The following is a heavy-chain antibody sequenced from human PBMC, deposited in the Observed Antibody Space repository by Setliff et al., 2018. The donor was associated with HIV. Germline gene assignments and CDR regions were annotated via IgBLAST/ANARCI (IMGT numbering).Heavy chain of an antibody. Sequence: PSETLSLTCTVSGDSISGYYWSWVRQPPGKGLEWIGYVYYSGSTNYNPSLKSRVTISLDTSKNQFSLKLTSVTAADTAVYYCARGGTSSNWFGPWGQGTLVTVSS. CDR1: GDSISGYY. CDR3: ARGGTSSNWFGP. D-gene: IGHD2-2*01. J-gene: IGHJ5*02. CDR2: VYYSGST. V-gene: IGHV4-59*01.